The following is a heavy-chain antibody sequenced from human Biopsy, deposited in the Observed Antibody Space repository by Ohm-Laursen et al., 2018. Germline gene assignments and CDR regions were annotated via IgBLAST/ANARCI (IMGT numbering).Heavy chain of an antibody. D-gene: IGHD6-19*01. CDR2: NSPKRGGT. V-gene: IGHV1-2*02. Sequence: GASVKVSCKASGFSFTGYYIHWVRQAPGQGLEWMGWNSPKRGGTNYAQKFQGNITMTKNTSMSTAYMEMSRLRSDDTAVYYCALQSVAQMKNVDYWGQGTLVTVSS. CDR1: GFSFTGYY. CDR3: ALQSVAQMKNVDY. J-gene: IGHJ4*02.